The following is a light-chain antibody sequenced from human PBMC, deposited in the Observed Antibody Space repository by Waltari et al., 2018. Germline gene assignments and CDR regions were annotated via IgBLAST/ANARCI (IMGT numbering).Light chain of an antibody. CDR2: TAS. V-gene: IGKV1-39*01. Sequence: DIQMTQSPSSLSASVGDRVTITCRASQYISSYLTWYQQKPGRAPNLLIYTASSLQSGVPSRFSGSGSGTDFTLTISSLQPEDFGTYYCQQFSSYRTGFTFGPGTTVDMK. J-gene: IGKJ3*01. CDR1: QYISSY. CDR3: QQFSSYRTGFT.